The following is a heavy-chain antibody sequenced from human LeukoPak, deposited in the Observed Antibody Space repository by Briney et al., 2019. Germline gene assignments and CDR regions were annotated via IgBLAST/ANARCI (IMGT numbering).Heavy chain of an antibody. V-gene: IGHV1-46*01. CDR3: ARGHGSGYTNYFDP. Sequence: VASVKVSCKTSGYTFTDFSIHWVRQAPGQGLEWMGIINPTGGSAGFAQKFQGRVTMTRDMSTSTFYMELSSLRSEDTAVYYCARGHGSGYTNYFDPWGQGTLVTVSS. J-gene: IGHJ5*02. D-gene: IGHD3-10*01. CDR2: INPTGGSA. CDR1: GYTFTDFS.